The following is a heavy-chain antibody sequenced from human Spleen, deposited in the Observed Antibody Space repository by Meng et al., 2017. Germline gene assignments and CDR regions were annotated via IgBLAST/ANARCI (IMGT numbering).Heavy chain of an antibody. V-gene: IGHV3-74*03. J-gene: IGHJ3*02. CDR1: GFSNTYW. CDR3: ARDGYSFGFGAFDI. Sequence: GESLKISCAGSGFSNTYWMHWVRQVPGKGLVWVSRINVDGSTTTYADSVKGRFTISRDNAKNMLYVEMNSLRAEDTAVYYCARDGYSFGFGAFDIWGQGTMVTVSS. D-gene: IGHD2-2*03. CDR2: INVDGSTT.